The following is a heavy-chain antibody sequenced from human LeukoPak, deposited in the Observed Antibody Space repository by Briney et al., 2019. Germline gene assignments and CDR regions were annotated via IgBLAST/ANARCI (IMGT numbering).Heavy chain of an antibody. CDR2: IYHSGST. J-gene: IGHJ3*02. Sequence: SETLSLTCSVSGYPISSDYYWGWIRQPPGKGLECIGTIYHSGSTYYNPSLKSRVTISLDTSKNQFSLKLSSVTAADTAVYYCARAERSLGAGIWGQGTMVTVAS. V-gene: IGHV4-38-2*02. CDR3: ARAERSLGAGI. CDR1: GYPISSDYY. D-gene: IGHD3-10*01.